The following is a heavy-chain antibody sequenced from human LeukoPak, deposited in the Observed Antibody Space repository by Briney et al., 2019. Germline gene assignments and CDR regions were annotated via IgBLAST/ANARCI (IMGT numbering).Heavy chain of an antibody. CDR1: GYTFTGYY. V-gene: IGHV1-2*02. D-gene: IGHD4-17*01. CDR3: ACGGVHGEDGDYTQPTDY. CDR2: INPNSGGT. J-gene: IGHJ4*02. Sequence: ASVKVSCKASGYTFTGYYMHWVRQAPGQGLEWMGWINPNSGGTNYAQKFQGRVTMTRDTSISTAYMELSRLRSDDTAVYYCACGGVHGEDGDYTQPTDYWGQGTLVTVSS.